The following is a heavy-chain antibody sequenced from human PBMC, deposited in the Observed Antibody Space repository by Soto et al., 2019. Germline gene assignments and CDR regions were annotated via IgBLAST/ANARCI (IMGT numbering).Heavy chain of an antibody. V-gene: IGHV3-9*01. CDR1: GFTCDDYA. CDR3: AKETSGSYDYFDY. Sequence: EVQLVESGGGLVQPGRSLRLSCAASGFTCDDYAMHWVRQAPGKGLEWVSGISWNSGSIGYADSVKGRFTISRDNAKNSLYLQMNSLRAEDTALYYCAKETSGSYDYFDYWGQGTLVTVSS. D-gene: IGHD1-26*01. J-gene: IGHJ4*02. CDR2: ISWNSGSI.